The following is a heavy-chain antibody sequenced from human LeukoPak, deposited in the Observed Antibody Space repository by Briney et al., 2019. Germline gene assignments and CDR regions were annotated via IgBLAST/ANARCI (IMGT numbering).Heavy chain of an antibody. CDR2: IYSGGST. Sequence: GGSLRLSCAASGLDVSNHYMRWVRQARGKGLEWVSLIYSGGSTYYTDSVKGRFTISRDGSKNMLYLQMNSLRVEDAAVYYCARDPAAVSTNTYGWGQGTLVTVS. D-gene: IGHD6-13*01. J-gene: IGHJ4*02. CDR3: ARDPAAVSTNTYG. V-gene: IGHV3-66*01. CDR1: GLDVSNHY.